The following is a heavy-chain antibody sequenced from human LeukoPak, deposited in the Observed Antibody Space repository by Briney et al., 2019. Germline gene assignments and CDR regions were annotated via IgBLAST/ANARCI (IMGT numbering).Heavy chain of an antibody. Sequence: KPSETLSLTCTVSGGSISSSGYFWGWVRQPPGKGLEWIGTISYSENTYYKASLKSRVTISADTSKNQFSLSLSSVTAADTAVYYCARASHYAMDVWGKGTTVTVSP. V-gene: IGHV4-39*07. CDR1: GGSISSSGYF. CDR2: ISYSENT. J-gene: IGHJ6*04. CDR3: ARASHYAMDV. D-gene: IGHD2-2*01.